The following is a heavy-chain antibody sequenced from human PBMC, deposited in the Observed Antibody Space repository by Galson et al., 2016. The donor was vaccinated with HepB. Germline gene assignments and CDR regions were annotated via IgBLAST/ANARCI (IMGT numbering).Heavy chain of an antibody. CDR3: ARYIDSSGHNYFDP. V-gene: IGHV4-34*10. CDR1: GGSFNDDH. Sequence: ETLSLTCSIHGGSFNDDHWVWVRQPPAQGLEWIATIRYGGTTYYSPSLTSRLTISLDTSNNQFSLRLTSVTAADTAVYYCARYIDSSGHNYFDPWGQGTLVTVSS. D-gene: IGHD6-6*01. CDR2: IRYGGTT. J-gene: IGHJ5*02.